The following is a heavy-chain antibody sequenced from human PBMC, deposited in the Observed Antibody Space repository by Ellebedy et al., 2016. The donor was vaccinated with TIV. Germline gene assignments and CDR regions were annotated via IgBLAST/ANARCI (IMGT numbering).Heavy chain of an antibody. D-gene: IGHD3/OR15-3a*01. Sequence: SETLSLTCTVSGGSMTRSSYYWGWIRQSPGKGLEWIGTVYYSGNTYYNPSLKGRVTISVDTSMNRFSLELKSVTAADTAVYFCARNVLIFTFDKWYSDLWGRGTLVTVSS. CDR1: GGSMTRSSYY. CDR3: ARNVLIFTFDKWYSDL. J-gene: IGHJ2*01. CDR2: VYYSGNT. V-gene: IGHV4-39*01.